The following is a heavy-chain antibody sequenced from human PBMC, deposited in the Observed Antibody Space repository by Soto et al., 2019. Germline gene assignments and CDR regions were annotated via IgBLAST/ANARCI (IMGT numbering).Heavy chain of an antibody. CDR3: ARGIRYYCSGIFDS. V-gene: IGHV1-69*01. Sequence: QVHLVQSGAEVKKPGSSVKVSCRASGGTFSRSSIAWVRQAPGQGLEGMGGIAPLYGTANYAQRLVGRVTITAHESTGIAYMEVRGLRAEDTAVYYCARGIRYYCSGIFDSWGQGTLVIVSA. CDR2: IAPLYGTA. J-gene: IGHJ4*02. D-gene: IGHD3-10*01. CDR1: GGTFSRSS.